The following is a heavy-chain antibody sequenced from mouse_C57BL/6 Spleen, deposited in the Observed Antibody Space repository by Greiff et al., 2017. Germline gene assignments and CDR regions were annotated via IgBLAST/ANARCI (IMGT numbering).Heavy chain of an antibody. CDR2: IDPSDSYT. CDR1: GYTFTSYW. D-gene: IGHD2-5*01. Sequence: QVQLQQPGAELVRPGTSVKLSCKASGYTFTSYWMHWVKQRPGQGLEWIGVIDPSDSYTNYNQKFKGKATLTVDTSSSTAYMQLSSLTSEDSAVYYCARAYDSNLGFADWGQGALVTVSA. J-gene: IGHJ3*01. V-gene: IGHV1-59*01. CDR3: ARAYDSNLGFAD.